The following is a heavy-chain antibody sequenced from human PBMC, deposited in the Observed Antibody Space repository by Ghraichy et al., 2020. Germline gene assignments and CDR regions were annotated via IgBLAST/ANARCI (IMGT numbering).Heavy chain of an antibody. CDR1: GFTVSSNY. V-gene: IGHV3-53*01. J-gene: IGHJ4*02. CDR2: IYSGGST. CDR3: ANLGYYYGSGSRHYFDY. Sequence: LSLTCAASGFTVSSNYMSWVRQAPGKGLEWVSVIYSGGSTYYADSVKGRFTISRDNSKNTLYLQMNSLRAEDTAVYYCANLGYYYGSGSRHYFDYWGQGTLVTVSS. D-gene: IGHD3-10*01.